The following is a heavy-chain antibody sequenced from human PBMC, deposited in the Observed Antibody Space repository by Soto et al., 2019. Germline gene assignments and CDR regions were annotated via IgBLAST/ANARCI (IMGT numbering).Heavy chain of an antibody. D-gene: IGHD6-13*01. CDR3: ARSPRSSPYFDY. CDR2: IYPGDHET. Sequence: GESLKISCQCSGDTFSNFWIGWVLQLPGKGLEWMGIIYPGDHETRYSPSFHGKVTISADKSINTAYLQWNSLEASDTAFYFCARSPRSSPYFDYWGQGALVTVSS. CDR1: GDTFSNFW. V-gene: IGHV5-51*01. J-gene: IGHJ4*02.